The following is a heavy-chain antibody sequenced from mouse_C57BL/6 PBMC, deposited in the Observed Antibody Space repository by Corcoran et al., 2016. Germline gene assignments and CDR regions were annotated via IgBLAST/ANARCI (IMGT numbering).Heavy chain of an antibody. V-gene: IGHV3-6*01. CDR2: ISYDGSN. D-gene: IGHD1-1*01. J-gene: IGHJ2*01. Sequence: EVQLQESGPDLVKPAKSLAFTCTATGYSITCGYYWNWNRQFQGNKLEWMGYISYDGSNNYNPSLKNRISITRDTSKNQFFLKLNSVTTEDTATYYCARDATVAFDYWGQGTTLTVSS. CDR1: GYSITCGYY. CDR3: ARDATVAFDY.